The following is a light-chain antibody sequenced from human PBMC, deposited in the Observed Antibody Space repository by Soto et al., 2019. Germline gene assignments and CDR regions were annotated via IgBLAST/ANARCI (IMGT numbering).Light chain of an antibody. CDR2: AAS. V-gene: IGKV1-17*03. CDR3: LQDNGSSLT. J-gene: IGKJ4*01. CDR1: QGISNY. Sequence: DIQMTQSPSAMSASVGDRVTITCRASQGISNYLAWFQHKSGKVPKRLIYAASRLQSGVPSRFSGSGSGTEFTLTIRSMQTEDYANYYCLQDNGSSLTFGGGTKVDIK.